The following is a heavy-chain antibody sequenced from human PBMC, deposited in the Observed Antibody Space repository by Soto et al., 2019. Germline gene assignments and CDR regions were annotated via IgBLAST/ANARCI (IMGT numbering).Heavy chain of an antibody. J-gene: IGHJ4*02. CDR2: INHSGST. Sequence: KQSQTLSLTCAVYGGSFSGYYWSWIRQPPGKGLEWIGEINHSGSTNYNPSLKSRVTISVDTSKNQFSLKLSSVTAADTAVYYCARGDDSRGIAVAGYYFDYWGQGTLVTVSS. V-gene: IGHV4-34*01. D-gene: IGHD6-19*01. CDR3: ARGDDSRGIAVAGYYFDY. CDR1: GGSFSGYY.